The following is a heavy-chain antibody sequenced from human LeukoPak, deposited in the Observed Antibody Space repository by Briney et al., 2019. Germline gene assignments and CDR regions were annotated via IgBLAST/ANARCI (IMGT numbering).Heavy chain of an antibody. Sequence: SETLSLTCNVSGYSISSGYYWGWIRQPPGKGLEWIGQINPSRNTNYNPSLKSRVTISVDTSKKQFSLKLSSVTAADTAVYYCARRYDFWSGYPPPLDYWGQGTLVTVSS. D-gene: IGHD3-3*01. CDR1: GYSISSGYY. CDR2: INPSRNT. J-gene: IGHJ4*02. V-gene: IGHV4-38-2*02. CDR3: ARRYDFWSGYPPPLDY.